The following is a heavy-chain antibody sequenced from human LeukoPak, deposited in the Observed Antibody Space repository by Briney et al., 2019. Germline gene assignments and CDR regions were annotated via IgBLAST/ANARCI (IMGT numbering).Heavy chain of an antibody. Sequence: GGSLRLSCAASGFTFSSCDMHWVRQPTGKGLEWVSMVGTARDTYYAASVKGRFTISRENAKNSLYLQMNSLRAGDTAVYYCVRATAGFDYWGRGTLVTVSS. CDR3: VRATAGFDY. V-gene: IGHV3-13*04. CDR2: VGTARDT. J-gene: IGHJ4*02. CDR1: GFTFSSCD.